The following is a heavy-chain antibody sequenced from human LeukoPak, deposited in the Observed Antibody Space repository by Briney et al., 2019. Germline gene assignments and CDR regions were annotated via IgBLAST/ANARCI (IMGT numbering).Heavy chain of an antibody. J-gene: IGHJ4*02. V-gene: IGHV3-23*01. CDR2: ISSSGGTT. Sequence: GGSLRLSCAASGFTFSSYAMNWVRQAPGKGLEWVSVISSSGGTTYYSDSVKGRFIISRDNSKNTLYLQMNSLRAEDAAVYYCAKAGIAVPATPEYCGQGTQVTVSS. CDR1: GFTFSSYA. CDR3: AKAGIAVPATPEY. D-gene: IGHD6-19*01.